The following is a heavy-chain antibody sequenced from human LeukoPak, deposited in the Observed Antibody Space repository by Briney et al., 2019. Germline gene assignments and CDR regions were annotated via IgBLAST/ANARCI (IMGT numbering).Heavy chain of an antibody. D-gene: IGHD2-15*01. CDR2: INHSGST. CDR3: ARGLGSCSGGSCYFIPYYYYGMDV. CDR1: GFTFSTYS. J-gene: IGHJ6*02. Sequence: PGGSLRLSCAASGFTFSTYSVNWVRQPPGKGLEWIGEINHSGSTNYNPSLKSRVTISVDTSKNQFSLKLSSVTAADTAVYYCARGLGSCSGGSCYFIPYYYYGMDVWGQGTTVTVSS. V-gene: IGHV4-34*01.